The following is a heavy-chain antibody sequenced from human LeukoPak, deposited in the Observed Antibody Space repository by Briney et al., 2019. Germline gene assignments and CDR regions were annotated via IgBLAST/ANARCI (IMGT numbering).Heavy chain of an antibody. D-gene: IGHD1-26*01. CDR3: ARELREHGVFDI. CDR1: GFTASSNY. V-gene: IGHV3-53*01. Sequence: PGGSLRLSCAASGFTASSNYMSWVRQAPGKGLEWVSEIYSDGSTYNAASVKGRFSISRDNSKNTVYLQMNSLRAEDTAVYYCARELREHGVFDIWGQGTMVTVSS. CDR2: IYSDGST. J-gene: IGHJ3*02.